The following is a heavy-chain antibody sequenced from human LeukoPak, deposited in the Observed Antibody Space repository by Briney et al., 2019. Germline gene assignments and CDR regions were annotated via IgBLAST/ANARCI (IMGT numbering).Heavy chain of an antibody. CDR1: GFTFSSYW. CDR2: IWYDGSNK. CDR3: ARDRYSGYDLNSHYGMDV. V-gene: IGHV3-33*08. D-gene: IGHD5-12*01. Sequence: PGGSLRLSCAASGFTFSSYWMSWVRQAPGKGLEWVAVIWYDGSNKYYADSVKGRFTISRDNAKNSLYLQMSSLRAEDTAVYYCARDRYSGYDLNSHYGMDVWGQGTTVTVSS. J-gene: IGHJ6*02.